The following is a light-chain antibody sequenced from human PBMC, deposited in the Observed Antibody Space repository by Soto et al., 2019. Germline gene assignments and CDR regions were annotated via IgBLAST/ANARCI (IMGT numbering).Light chain of an antibody. CDR1: SSNIGTET. CDR2: SNN. V-gene: IGLV1-44*01. J-gene: IGLJ3*02. CDR3: QAYDYSLTASV. Sequence: QAVVTQPPSASATPGQRVTISCSGSSSNIGTETVNWYQQLPGTAPKLLIYSNNLRPSGVPERFSGSKSGTSASLAITGLQAEDEADYYCQAYDYSLTASVFGGGTKVTVL.